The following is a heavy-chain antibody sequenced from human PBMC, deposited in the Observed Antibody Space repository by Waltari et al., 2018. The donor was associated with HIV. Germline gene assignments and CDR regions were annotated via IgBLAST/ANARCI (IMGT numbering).Heavy chain of an antibody. V-gene: IGHV3-15*05. Sequence: DVQLVESGGGLVRPGGSLKLSCAVSGLNFKNAWLSWVRQAPGQGLQWLGHVKSKSDGGTTDYAAPVRGRFTISADDFNDTVFLTMNSLKIEDTAIYYCTTFEMGTTRNYWGQGTLVTVSS. CDR3: TTFEMGTTRNY. CDR1: GLNFKNAW. D-gene: IGHD2-15*01. CDR2: VKSKSDGGTT. J-gene: IGHJ4*02.